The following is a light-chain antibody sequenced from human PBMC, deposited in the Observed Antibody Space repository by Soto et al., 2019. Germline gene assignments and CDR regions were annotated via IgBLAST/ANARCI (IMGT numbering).Light chain of an antibody. CDR1: QTVTSRY. J-gene: IGKJ5*01. V-gene: IGKV3D-20*02. CDR3: QQRSKWLSIT. Sequence: EIVLTQSPGTLSLSPGERATLSCRASQTVTSRYLAWYQQKPGQAPRLLIFGASIRAAGIPARFSGSGSGTDFTLTISSLEPEDFAVYYCQQRSKWLSITFGQGTRLEIK. CDR2: GAS.